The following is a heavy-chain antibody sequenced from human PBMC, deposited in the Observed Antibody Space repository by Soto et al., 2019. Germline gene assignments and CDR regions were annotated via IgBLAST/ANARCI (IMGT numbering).Heavy chain of an antibody. CDR2: IDPSDSYT. J-gene: IGHJ5*02. Sequence: PGESLKISCKGSGYSFTSYWISWVRQMPGKGLEWMGRIDPSDSYTNYSPSFQGHVTISADKSISTAYLQWSSLKASDTAMYYCASSYDILTGYYNGWFDPWGQGTLVTVSS. V-gene: IGHV5-10-1*01. CDR3: ASSYDILTGYYNGWFDP. D-gene: IGHD3-9*01. CDR1: GYSFTSYW.